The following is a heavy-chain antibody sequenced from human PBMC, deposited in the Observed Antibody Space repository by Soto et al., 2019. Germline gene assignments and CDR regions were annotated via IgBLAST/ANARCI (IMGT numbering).Heavy chain of an antibody. CDR1: GGSISSGGYS. J-gene: IGHJ4*02. D-gene: IGHD4-17*01. CDR2: IYHSGST. V-gene: IGHV4-30-2*01. Sequence: SETLSLTCAVSGGSISSGGYSWSWIRQPPGKGLEWIGYIYHSGSTYYNPSLKSRVTISVDRSKNQFSLKLSSVTAADTAVYYCARASYGDYDFDYWGQGTLVTVSS. CDR3: ARASYGDYDFDY.